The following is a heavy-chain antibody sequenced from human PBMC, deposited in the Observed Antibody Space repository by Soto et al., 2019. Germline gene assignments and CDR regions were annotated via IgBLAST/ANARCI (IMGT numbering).Heavy chain of an antibody. CDR1: GFTFSSYA. CDR3: ARGGYCSGGSCYPHAGYYYGMDV. Sequence: QVQLVESGGGVIQPGRSLRLSCAASGFTFSSYAMHWVRQAPGKGLEWVAVISYDGSNKYYADSVKGRFTISRDNSKNTLYLQMNSLRAEDTAVYYCARGGYCSGGSCYPHAGYYYGMDVWGQGTTVTVSS. J-gene: IGHJ6*02. CDR2: ISYDGSNK. D-gene: IGHD2-15*01. V-gene: IGHV3-30-3*01.